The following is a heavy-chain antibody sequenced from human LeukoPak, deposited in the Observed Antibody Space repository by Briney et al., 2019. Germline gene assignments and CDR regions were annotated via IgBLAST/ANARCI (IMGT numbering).Heavy chain of an antibody. CDR3: AKLHGQLRYFDWFEEGDAFDI. Sequence: GGSQRLSCAASGFTFDDYAMHWVRQAPGKGLEWVSGISWNSGSIGYADSVKGRFTISRDNAKNSLYLQMNSLRAEDTALYYCAKLHGQLRYFDWFEEGDAFDIWGQGTMVTVSS. D-gene: IGHD3-9*01. CDR2: ISWNSGSI. CDR1: GFTFDDYA. V-gene: IGHV3-9*01. J-gene: IGHJ3*02.